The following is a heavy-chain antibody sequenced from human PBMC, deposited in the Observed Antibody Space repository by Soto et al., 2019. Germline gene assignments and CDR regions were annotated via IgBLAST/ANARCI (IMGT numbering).Heavy chain of an antibody. Sequence: GESLKISCKGSGYSFTSYWIGWVRQMPGKGLEWMGIIYPGDSDTRYSPSFQGQVTISADKSISTAYLQWSSLKASDTAMYYCARSHPLLWFGELLYAPDAFDIWGQGTRVTV. D-gene: IGHD3-10*01. J-gene: IGHJ3*02. CDR2: IYPGDSDT. CDR1: GYSFTSYW. V-gene: IGHV5-51*01. CDR3: ARSHPLLWFGELLYAPDAFDI.